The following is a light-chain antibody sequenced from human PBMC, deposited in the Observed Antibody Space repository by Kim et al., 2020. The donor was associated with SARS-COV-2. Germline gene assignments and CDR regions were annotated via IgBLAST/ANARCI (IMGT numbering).Light chain of an antibody. CDR2: LYY. CDR1: ASNIGGSY. J-gene: IGLJ3*02. Sequence: RVTISCSGCASNIGGSYVSWYQQLPGTAPKLLIYLYYRRPSGVPGRFFASKSGASAPLAISGLRSEDEADYYCEAWDNSLIASVFGGGTQLTVL. V-gene: IGLV1-47*01. CDR3: EAWDNSLIASV.